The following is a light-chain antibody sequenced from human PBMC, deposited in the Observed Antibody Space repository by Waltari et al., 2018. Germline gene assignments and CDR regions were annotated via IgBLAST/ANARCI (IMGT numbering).Light chain of an antibody. CDR3: CSYAGSAPRLV. J-gene: IGLJ3*02. CDR2: EVI. CDR1: SINVGSSDL. Sequence: QSALTLPASVSGSPEQSITISCTGTSINVGSSDLLSWYQFRPGEVPKLLIYEVIKRPSGVSDRFSGSKSDNTASLTISRLQAEDEAAYYCCSYAGSAPRLVFGGGTNLTVL. V-gene: IGLV2-23*02.